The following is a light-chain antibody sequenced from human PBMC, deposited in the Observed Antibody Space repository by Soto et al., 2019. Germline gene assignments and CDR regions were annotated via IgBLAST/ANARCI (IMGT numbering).Light chain of an antibody. CDR1: QSISSS. Sequence: EIVMTQSPATLSVSPGARAPLSCRASQSISSSLAWYQQKPGQAPRLLIHGASTRATSNPGRFSGSGSGAEFTLTISSLQSEDFALYYCQQYYDWPPTFGQGTKVDI. CDR3: QQYYDWPPT. V-gene: IGKV3-15*01. CDR2: GAS. J-gene: IGKJ1*01.